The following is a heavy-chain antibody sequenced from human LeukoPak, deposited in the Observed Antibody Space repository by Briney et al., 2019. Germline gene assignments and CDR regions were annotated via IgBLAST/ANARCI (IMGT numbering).Heavy chain of an antibody. V-gene: IGHV3-7*04. Sequence: GRSLRLSCEASGFTFSSYAFHWVRQAPGKGLEWVANIKADGSEKDCVDSVKGRFIISRDNAKKSLYLQMNSLRVEDTAVYYCARGGESRAILQQWGQGTLVTVSS. J-gene: IGHJ4*02. D-gene: IGHD3-16*01. CDR3: ARGGESRAILQQ. CDR2: IKADGSEK. CDR1: GFTFSSYA.